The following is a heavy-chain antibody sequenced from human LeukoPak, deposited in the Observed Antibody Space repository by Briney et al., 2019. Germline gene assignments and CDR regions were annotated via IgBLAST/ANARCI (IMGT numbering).Heavy chain of an antibody. CDR3: AREVGAYDI. V-gene: IGHV3-23*01. D-gene: IGHD1-26*01. CDR2: ISASGGST. CDR1: GFTFSNFG. J-gene: IGHJ3*02. Sequence: GGSLRLSCAASGFTFSNFGMSWVRQAPGKGLEYISLISASGGSTYYADSVKGRFTISRDNSENTLYLQMNSLRADDTAVYYCAREVGAYDIWGQGTMVTVSS.